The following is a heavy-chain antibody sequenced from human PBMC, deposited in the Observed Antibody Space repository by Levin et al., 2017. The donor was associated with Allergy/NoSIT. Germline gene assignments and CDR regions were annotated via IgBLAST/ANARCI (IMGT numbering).Heavy chain of an antibody. CDR1: GGSISSSSYY. Sequence: SQTLSLTCTVSGGSISSSSYYWGWIRQPPGKGLEWIGSIYYSGSTYFNPSLKSRVTISVDTSKNQFSLKLSSVTAADTAVYYCARRGAVAGQVGKRRGGDFDIWGQGTMVTVSS. CDR2: IYYSGST. V-gene: IGHV4-39*01. J-gene: IGHJ3*02. CDR3: ARRGAVAGQVGKRRGGDFDI. D-gene: IGHD6-19*01.